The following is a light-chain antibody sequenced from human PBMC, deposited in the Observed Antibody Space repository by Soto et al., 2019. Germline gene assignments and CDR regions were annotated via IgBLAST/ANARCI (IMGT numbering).Light chain of an antibody. CDR2: GAS. J-gene: IGKJ1*01. V-gene: IGKV3-20*01. CDR3: QQYGSAPTWT. Sequence: EIVMTQSPATLSASPGERVTLSCRANQNVHSNLAWYQQKPGQAPRLLIYGASTRATGIPDRFSGSGSGTDFTLTISRLEPEDSAVYYCQQYGSAPTWTFGQWT. CDR1: QNVHSN.